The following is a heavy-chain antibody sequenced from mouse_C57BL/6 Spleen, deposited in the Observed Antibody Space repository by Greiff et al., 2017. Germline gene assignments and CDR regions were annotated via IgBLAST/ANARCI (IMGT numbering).Heavy chain of an antibody. D-gene: IGHD2-4*01. J-gene: IGHJ3*01. CDR3: ARGDYEGFAY. Sequence: EVQLVESGGGLVKPGGSLKLSCAASGFTFSDYGMPWVRQAPEKGLEWVAYISSGSSTIYYADTVKGRFTISRDNAKNTLFLQMTSLRSEDTAMYYCARGDYEGFAYWGQGTLVTVSA. CDR1: GFTFSDYG. V-gene: IGHV5-17*01. CDR2: ISSGSSTI.